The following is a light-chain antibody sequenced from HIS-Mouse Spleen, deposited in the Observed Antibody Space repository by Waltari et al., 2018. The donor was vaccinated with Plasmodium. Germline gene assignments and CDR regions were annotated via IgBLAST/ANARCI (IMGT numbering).Light chain of an antibody. CDR1: SSNIGGTT. CDR2: SNN. Sequence: QSVLTPPPSASGTPGQRVTISCSGSSSNIGGTTVHWYKQLPGTAPKLLIYSNNQRPSGVPDRFSGSKSGTSASLAISGLQSEDEADYYCAAWDDSLNGVVFGGGTKLTVL. CDR3: AAWDDSLNGVV. V-gene: IGLV1-44*01. J-gene: IGLJ2*01.